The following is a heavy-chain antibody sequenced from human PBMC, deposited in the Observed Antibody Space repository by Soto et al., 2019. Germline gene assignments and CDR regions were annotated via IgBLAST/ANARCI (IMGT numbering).Heavy chain of an antibody. J-gene: IGHJ4*02. Sequence: SETLSLTWTVSGDSLSTYYWSWIRQPAGERLEWIGRIHDTGRTNYNPSLKSRVTMSVDTPKNQFSLRVNSVTAADTAVYYCARESVSGTYRFDSWGQGTLVTVSS. V-gene: IGHV4-4*07. CDR1: GDSLSTYY. D-gene: IGHD3-16*02. CDR2: IHDTGRT. CDR3: ARESVSGTYRFDS.